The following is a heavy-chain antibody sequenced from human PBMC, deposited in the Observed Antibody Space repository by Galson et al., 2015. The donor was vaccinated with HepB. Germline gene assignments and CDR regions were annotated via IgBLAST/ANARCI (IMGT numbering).Heavy chain of an antibody. CDR1: GITFRDYA. J-gene: IGHJ4*02. CDR3: AKDTKAAGTLPYYFDY. Sequence: SLRLSCAASGITFRDYAMNWVRQTPGKGLEWVSSISGSGGDTYYADSVKGRFTISRDNPKNTLYLQMNSLRADDAAIYYCAKDTKAAGTLPYYFDYWGQGTLVTVSS. CDR2: ISGSGGDT. V-gene: IGHV3-23*01. D-gene: IGHD6-13*01.